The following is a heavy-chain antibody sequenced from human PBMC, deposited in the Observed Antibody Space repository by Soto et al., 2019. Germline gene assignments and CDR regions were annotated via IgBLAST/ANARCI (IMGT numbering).Heavy chain of an antibody. V-gene: IGHV4-59*08. D-gene: IGHD3-3*01. Sequence: PSETLSLTCTVSGGSISSYYWSWIRQPPGKGLEWIGYIYCSGSTNYNPSLKSRVTISVDTSKNQFSLKLSSVTAADTAVYYCARRKGFSDFDYWGQGTLVTVSS. CDR2: IYCSGST. CDR1: GGSISSYY. J-gene: IGHJ4*02. CDR3: ARRKGFSDFDY.